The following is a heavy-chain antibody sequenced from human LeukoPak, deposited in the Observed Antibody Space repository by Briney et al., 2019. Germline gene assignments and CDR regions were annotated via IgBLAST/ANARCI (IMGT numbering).Heavy chain of an antibody. J-gene: IGHJ4*02. CDR2: TYYSGST. CDR1: GGSITSIHYY. Sequence: PSETLSLTCNVSGGSITSIHYYWSWIRQPPGKGLEWIGYTYYSGSTNYNPSPKRRVTRSKATSKTQFTLKLSSVTAAETAVYCCAKSSGSYYIVDFDYWGQGTLVTVSS. CDR3: AKSSGSYYIVDFDY. D-gene: IGHD3-10*01. V-gene: IGHV4-61*01.